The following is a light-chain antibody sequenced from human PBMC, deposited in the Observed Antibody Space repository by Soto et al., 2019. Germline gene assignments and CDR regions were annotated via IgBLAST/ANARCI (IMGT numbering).Light chain of an antibody. CDR1: SSNIGSHT. J-gene: IGLJ2*01. CDR3: AAWDDSLKGPV. CDR2: TDN. V-gene: IGLV1-44*01. Sequence: QSVLTQPPSASGTPGQRVTIYCSGSSSNIGSHTVNWYQQLPGTAPKLLLYTDNQRPSGVPDRFSGSKSGTSASLAISGLQSEDEADYYCAAWDDSLKGPVFGGGTQLTVL.